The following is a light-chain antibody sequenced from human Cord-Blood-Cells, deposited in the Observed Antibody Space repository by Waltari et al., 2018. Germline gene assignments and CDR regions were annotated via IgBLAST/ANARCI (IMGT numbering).Light chain of an antibody. Sequence: DIVMTQSPDSLAVSLGERATINCKSIQRVLYSSNNKNYLAWYQQKPGQPPKLLIYWASTRESGVPDRFSGSGSGTDFTLTISSLQAEDVAVYYCQQYYRTPDTFGQGTKLENK. CDR3: QQYYRTPDT. J-gene: IGKJ2*01. CDR2: WAS. V-gene: IGKV4-1*01. CDR1: QRVLYSSNNKNY.